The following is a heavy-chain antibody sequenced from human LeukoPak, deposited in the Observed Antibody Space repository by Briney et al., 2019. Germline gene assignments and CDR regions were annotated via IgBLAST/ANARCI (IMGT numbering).Heavy chain of an antibody. D-gene: IGHD5-18*01. CDR3: AWWIQLWRY. V-gene: IGHV4-39*06. J-gene: IGHJ4*02. Sequence: SETLSLTCTVSGGSISSSSYYWRRIPQPPGKGLKWIGSIYYSGSTYYNPSRQSRVTIAVDTSQNQFPLNLSSVTAADTAVYYCAWWIQLWRYWGQGTLVTVSS. CDR1: GGSISSSSYY. CDR2: IYYSGST.